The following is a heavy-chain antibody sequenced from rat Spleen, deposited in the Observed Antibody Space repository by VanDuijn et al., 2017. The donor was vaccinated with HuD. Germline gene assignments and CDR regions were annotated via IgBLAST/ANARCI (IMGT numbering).Heavy chain of an antibody. V-gene: IGHV5-31*01. J-gene: IGHJ3*01. CDR2: IRQDGSNI. Sequence: EVQLVESGGGLVHPGRSLKLSCVTSGFTFNYYWMTWIRQAPTEGLEWVATIRQDGSNIYYRDSVKGRFSISRDNAKSTLYLQMGSLRSEDTATYYCTTYSDYATSPFAFWGRGALVTVSS. CDR1: GFTFNYYW. CDR3: TTYSDYATSPFAF. D-gene: IGHD1-6*01.